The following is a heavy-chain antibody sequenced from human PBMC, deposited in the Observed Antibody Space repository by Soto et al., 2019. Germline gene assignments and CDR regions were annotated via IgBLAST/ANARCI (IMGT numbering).Heavy chain of an antibody. D-gene: IGHD2-2*01. V-gene: IGHV3-11*01. Sequence: QVQLVESGGGLVKPGGSLRLSCAASGFTFSDYYMSWIRQAPGKGLEWVSYISSSGSTIYYADSVKGRFTISRDNAKNSVYMQTNGLRAEDTAVDYCARDTYQLLYAFDIWGQGTMVTVSS. CDR2: ISSSGSTI. CDR3: ARDTYQLLYAFDI. J-gene: IGHJ3*02. CDR1: GFTFSDYY.